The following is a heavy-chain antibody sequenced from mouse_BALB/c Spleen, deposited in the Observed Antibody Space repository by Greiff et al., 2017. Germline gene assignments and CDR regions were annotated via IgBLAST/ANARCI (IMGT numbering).Heavy chain of an antibody. V-gene: IGHV5-6-5*01. J-gene: IGHJ4*01. CDR2: ISSGGST. CDR1: GFTFSSYA. D-gene: IGHD2-1*01. Sequence: EVKVVESGGGLVKPGGSLKLSCAASGFTFSSYAMSWVRQTPEKRLEWVASISSGGSTYYPDSVKGRFTISRDNARNILYLQMSSLRSEDTAMYYCARCLYGNYGIYAMDYWGQGTSVTVAS. CDR3: ARCLYGNYGIYAMDY.